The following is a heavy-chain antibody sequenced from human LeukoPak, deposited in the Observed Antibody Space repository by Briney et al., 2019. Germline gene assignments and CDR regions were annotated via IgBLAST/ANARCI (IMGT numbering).Heavy chain of an antibody. CDR2: INPNSGGT. D-gene: IGHD3-10*01. V-gene: IGHV1-2*02. CDR1: GYTFTSYG. J-gene: IGHJ4*02. Sequence: ASVKVSCKASGYTFTSYGISWVRQAPGQGLEWMGWINPNSGGTNYAQKFQGRVTMTRDTSISTAYMELSRLRSDDTAVYYCARSLWFGELLYHFDYWGQGTLVTVSS. CDR3: ARSLWFGELLYHFDY.